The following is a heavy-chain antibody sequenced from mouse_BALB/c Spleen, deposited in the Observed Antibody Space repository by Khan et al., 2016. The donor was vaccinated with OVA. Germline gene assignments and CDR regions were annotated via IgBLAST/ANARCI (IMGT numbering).Heavy chain of an antibody. V-gene: IGHV9-2-1*01. CDR2: INTATGEP. CDR3: AFNWDYAMDY. D-gene: IGHD4-1*01. J-gene: IGHJ4*01. Sequence: QIQLVQSGPELKKPGETVKISCKASGYTFTDYSMHWVKQAPGKGLKWMGWINTATGEPTYADDFKGRFAFSLETSASTAYLQINNLKNEDTATYFCAFNWDYAMDYWGQGTSVTVSS. CDR1: GYTFTDYS.